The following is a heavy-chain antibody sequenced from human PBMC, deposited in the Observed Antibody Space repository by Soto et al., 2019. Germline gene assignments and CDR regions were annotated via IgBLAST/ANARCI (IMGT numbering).Heavy chain of an antibody. J-gene: IGHJ4*02. CDR3: ARGRYGDY. CDR2: ISAHNGNT. CDR1: GYTFTSYG. V-gene: IGHV1-18*01. D-gene: IGHD1-1*01. Sequence: QVHLVQSGAEVMKPGASVKVSCKASGYTFTSYGITWVRQAPGQGLERMGWISAHNGNTDYAQKLQGRVIVTRDTSTSTAYMELRSLRSDDTAVYYCARGRYGDYWGQGALVTVSS.